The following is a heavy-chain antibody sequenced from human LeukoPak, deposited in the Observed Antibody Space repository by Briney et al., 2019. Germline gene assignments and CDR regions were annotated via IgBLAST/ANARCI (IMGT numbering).Heavy chain of an antibody. V-gene: IGHV4-34*01. D-gene: IGHD1-26*01. J-gene: IGHJ4*02. CDR3: ARVPGRSYSGSYPLDY. CDR1: GGSFSGYY. CDR2: INRSGSA. Sequence: SETLPLTCAVYGGSFSGYYWSWIRQAPGKGLEWIGEINRSGSANYNPSLKSRVTISVDTSKNQFSLKLSSVTAADTAVYYCARVPGRSYSGSYPLDYWGQGTLVTVSS.